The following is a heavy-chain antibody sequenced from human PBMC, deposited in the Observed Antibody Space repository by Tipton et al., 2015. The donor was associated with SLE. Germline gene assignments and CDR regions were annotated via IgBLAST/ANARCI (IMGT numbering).Heavy chain of an antibody. J-gene: IGHJ3*02. V-gene: IGHV1-46*01. CDR2: INPSGGST. Sequence: QSGAEVKKPGASVKVSCKASGYTFTGYYMHWVRQAPGQGLEWMGIINPSGGSTSYAQKFQGRVTMTRDTSTSTVYMELSSLRSEDTAVYYCARGPPGGSSSSDAFDIWGQGTMVTVSS. CDR3: ARGPPGGSSSSDAFDI. CDR1: GYTFTGYY. D-gene: IGHD6-13*01.